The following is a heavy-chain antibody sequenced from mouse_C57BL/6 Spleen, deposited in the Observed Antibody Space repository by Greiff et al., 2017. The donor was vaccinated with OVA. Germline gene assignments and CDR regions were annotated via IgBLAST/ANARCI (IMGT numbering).Heavy chain of an antibody. Sequence: QVQLQQSGAELVRPGPSVKVSCKASGYAFTHYLIEWVKQRPGQGLEWIGVINPGSGGTNYNEKFKGKATLTADKSSSTAYMQLSSLTSEDSAVYFCARGLYYYGSSPYYAMDYWGQGTSVTVSS. CDR1: GYAFTHYL. J-gene: IGHJ4*01. D-gene: IGHD1-1*01. V-gene: IGHV1-54*01. CDR3: ARGLYYYGSSPYYAMDY. CDR2: INPGSGGT.